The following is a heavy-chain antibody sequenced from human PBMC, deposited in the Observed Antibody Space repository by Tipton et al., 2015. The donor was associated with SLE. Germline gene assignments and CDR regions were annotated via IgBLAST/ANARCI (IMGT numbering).Heavy chain of an antibody. J-gene: IGHJ4*02. V-gene: IGHV3-13*01. CDR2: IDIAGDT. CDR1: GFTFSNYD. CDR3: ARDMVGVTRWLDY. D-gene: IGHD1-26*01. Sequence: GSLRLSCAASGFTFSNYDMHWVRQVTGKGLEWVSGIDIAGDTHYPGAVKGQFTISRENAKNSLYLQMNSLRAGDTAVYYCARDMVGVTRWLDYWGQGTLVTVSS.